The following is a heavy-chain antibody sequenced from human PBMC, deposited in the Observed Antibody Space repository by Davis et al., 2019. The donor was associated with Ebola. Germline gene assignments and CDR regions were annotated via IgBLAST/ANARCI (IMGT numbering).Heavy chain of an antibody. CDR2: IYHSGST. V-gene: IGHV4-39*07. CDR1: GGSISSSTYY. Sequence: PSETLSLTCTVSGGSISSSTYYWGWIRQPPGKGLEWIGSIYHSGSTYYNPSLKSRVTISVDTSKNQFSLKLSSVTAADTAVYYCASYSSPGDRPTDFDYWGQGTLVTVSS. J-gene: IGHJ4*02. D-gene: IGHD7-27*01. CDR3: ASYSSPGDRPTDFDY.